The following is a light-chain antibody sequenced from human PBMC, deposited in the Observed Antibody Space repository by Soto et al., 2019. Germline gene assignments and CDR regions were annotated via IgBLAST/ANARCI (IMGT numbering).Light chain of an antibody. CDR2: DVS. V-gene: IGLV2-8*01. CDR1: SSDVGGYNY. J-gene: IGLJ2*01. CDR3: SSYAGSNNLI. Sequence: QSALTQPPSASGSPGQSVTISCTGTSSDVGGYNYVPWYQQHPGKAPKMMIHDVSKRPSGVPDRFSGSKSGNTASLTVSGLQAEDEADYYCSSYAGSNNLIFGGGTKLTVL.